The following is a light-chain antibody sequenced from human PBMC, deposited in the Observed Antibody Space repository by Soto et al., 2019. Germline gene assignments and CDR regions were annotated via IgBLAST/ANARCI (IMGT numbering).Light chain of an antibody. V-gene: IGKV3D-15*01. CDR2: GAS. CDR1: QSVSSI. J-gene: IGKJ1*01. Sequence: EIVMTQSPPTLSVSPGERATLPCRASQSVSSILAWYQQKPGQAPRLLIYGASSRATGIPARFSGSGSGTEFTLTISSLQSEDFAVYYCQQYNNWPGTFGQGTKVDIK. CDR3: QQYNNWPGT.